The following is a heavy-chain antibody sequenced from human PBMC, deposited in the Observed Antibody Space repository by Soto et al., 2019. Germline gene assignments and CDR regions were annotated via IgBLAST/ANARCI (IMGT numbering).Heavy chain of an antibody. D-gene: IGHD5-12*01. CDR1: GYTFTNHW. Sequence: GESLKISCKGPGYTFTNHWIGWVRQMPGKGLEWMGIIYPGDSQTRNSPSFQGQVTISADTSISTAYLQWSSLKASDTAIYYCGTRYNSGHWYFDYWGQGTPVTVSS. CDR3: GTRYNSGHWYFDY. J-gene: IGHJ4*02. CDR2: IYPGDSQT. V-gene: IGHV5-51*01.